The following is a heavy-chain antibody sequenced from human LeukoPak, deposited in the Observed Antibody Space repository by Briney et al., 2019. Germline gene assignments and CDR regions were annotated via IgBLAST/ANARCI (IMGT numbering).Heavy chain of an antibody. D-gene: IGHD3-22*01. V-gene: IGHV4-59*01. Sequence: SETLSLTCTVSGGSISSYYWSWIRQPPGKGLEWIGYIQYSGSSNYNPSLKSRVTISVDTSKNQFSLKVTSVTAAGTAVYYCARSVFTTSSHPYFCDFWGQGTLVTVSS. J-gene: IGHJ4*02. CDR3: ARSVFTTSSHPYFCDF. CDR1: GGSISSYY. CDR2: IQYSGSS.